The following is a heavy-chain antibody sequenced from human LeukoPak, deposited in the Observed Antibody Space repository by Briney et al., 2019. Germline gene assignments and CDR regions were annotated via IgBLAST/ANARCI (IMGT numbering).Heavy chain of an antibody. CDR1: GGSISSSSYY. CDR3: ARDGDTAMDPPYYFDY. CDR2: IYYSGST. J-gene: IGHJ4*02. V-gene: IGHV4-39*07. D-gene: IGHD5-18*01. Sequence: PSETLSLTCTVSGGSISSSSYYWGWIRQPPGKGLEWIGSIYYSGSTYYNPSLKSRVTMSVDTSKNQFSLKLSSVTAADTAVYYCARDGDTAMDPPYYFDYWGQGTLVTVSS.